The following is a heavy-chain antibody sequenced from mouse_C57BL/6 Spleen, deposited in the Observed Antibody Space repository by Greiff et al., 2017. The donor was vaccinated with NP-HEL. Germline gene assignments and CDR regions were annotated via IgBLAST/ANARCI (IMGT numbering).Heavy chain of an antibody. CDR1: GFIFSSYA. CDR2: ISSGGDYI. Sequence: EVMLVESGEGLVKPGGSLKLSCAASGFIFSSYAMSWVRQTPEKRLEWVAYISSGGDYIYYADTVKGRFTISRDNARNTLYLQMSSLKSEDTAMYYCTRDEGGFAYWGHRTLVTVSA. V-gene: IGHV5-9-1*02. J-gene: IGHJ3*01. CDR3: TRDEGGFAY.